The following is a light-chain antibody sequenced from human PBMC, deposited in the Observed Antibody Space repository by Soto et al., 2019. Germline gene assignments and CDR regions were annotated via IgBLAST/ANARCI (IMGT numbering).Light chain of an antibody. CDR2: TNT. CDR1: SSNVGGNP. J-gene: IGLJ1*01. CDR3: ASWDDSLNGTV. V-gene: IGLV1-44*01. Sequence: QSVLTQPPSASGTPGQRVTISCSGSSSNVGGNPVNWYQHVPTTAPKLLIYTNTQRPSGVPDRFPGSKSGTSASLAISGLQSEGEADYYCASWDDSLNGTVFGTGTKVTVL.